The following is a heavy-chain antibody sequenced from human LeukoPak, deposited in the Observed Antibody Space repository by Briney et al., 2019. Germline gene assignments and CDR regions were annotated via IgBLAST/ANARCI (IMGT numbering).Heavy chain of an antibody. CDR3: ARDRYYYGSGSYYFDY. D-gene: IGHD3-10*01. Sequence: GSLRLSCAASGFTFSSYAMSWVRQPPGKGLEWIGSIYYSGSTYYNPSLKSRVTISVDTSKNQFSLKLSSVTAADTAVYYCARDRYYYGSGSYYFDYWGQGTLVTVSS. V-gene: IGHV4-39*07. J-gene: IGHJ4*02. CDR2: IYYSGST. CDR1: GFTFSSYA.